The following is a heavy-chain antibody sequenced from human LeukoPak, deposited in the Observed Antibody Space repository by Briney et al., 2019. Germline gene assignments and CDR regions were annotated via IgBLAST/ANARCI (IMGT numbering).Heavy chain of an antibody. J-gene: IGHJ5*02. Sequence: ASVKVSCKASGYTFISYDINWVRQATGQGLEWMGWMNPNSGNTGYAQKFQGRVTMTRNTSISTAYMELSSLRSEDTAVYYCARAAILTGYYADYNWFDPWGQGTLVTVSS. V-gene: IGHV1-8*01. CDR2: MNPNSGNT. CDR3: ARAAILTGYYADYNWFDP. D-gene: IGHD3-9*01. CDR1: GYTFISYD.